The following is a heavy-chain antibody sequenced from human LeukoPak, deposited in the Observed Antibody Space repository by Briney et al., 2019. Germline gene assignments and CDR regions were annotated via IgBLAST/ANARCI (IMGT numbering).Heavy chain of an antibody. J-gene: IGHJ4*02. V-gene: IGHV1-69*04. D-gene: IGHD6-13*01. CDR1: GGTFSCYA. Sequence: SVKVSCKASGGTFSCYAISWVRQAPGQGLEWMGRIIPIFGIANYAQKFQGRVTITADKSTSTAYMELSSLRSEDTAAYYCARDQGPEYSSSWYDYWGQGTLVTVSS. CDR2: IIPIFGIA. CDR3: ARDQGPEYSSSWYDY.